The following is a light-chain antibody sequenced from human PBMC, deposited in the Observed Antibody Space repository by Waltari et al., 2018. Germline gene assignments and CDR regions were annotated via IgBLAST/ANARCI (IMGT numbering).Light chain of an antibody. CDR1: SGHSSNI. CDR3: QTGGHGTWV. CDR2: VNSDGSH. Sequence: QLVLTQSPSASASLGASVKPTCTLSSGHSSNIIACHQKQPEKGPRYLMKVNSDGSHSKGDEIPVRFSGSSSGAERYLTISSLQSEDESDYYCQTGGHGTWVFGGGTKLTVL. V-gene: IGLV4-69*01. J-gene: IGLJ3*02.